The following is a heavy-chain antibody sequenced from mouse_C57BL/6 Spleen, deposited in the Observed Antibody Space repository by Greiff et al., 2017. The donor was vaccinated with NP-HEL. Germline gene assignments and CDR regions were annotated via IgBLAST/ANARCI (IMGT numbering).Heavy chain of an antibody. J-gene: IGHJ2*01. CDR2: IDPSDSYT. V-gene: IGHV1-50*01. D-gene: IGHD1-1*01. CDR3: ARLLPLDY. Sequence: QVQLQQPGAELVKPGASVKLSCKASGYTFTSYWMQWVKQRPGQGLEWIGEIDPSDSYTNYNQKFKGKATLTVDTSSSTAYMQLSSLTSEDSAVYYCARLLPLDYWGQGTTLTVSS. CDR1: GYTFTSYW.